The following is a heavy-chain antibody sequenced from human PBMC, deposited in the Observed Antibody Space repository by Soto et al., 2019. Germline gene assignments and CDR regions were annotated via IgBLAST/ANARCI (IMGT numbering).Heavy chain of an antibody. Sequence: ASVKVSCKASGYTFTGYYMHWVRQAPGQGLEWMGWINPNSGGTNYAQKFQGWVTMTRDTSISTAYMELSRLRSDDTAVYYCARWGYCSGGSCYRDAFDIWGQGTMVPVSS. V-gene: IGHV1-2*04. CDR1: GYTFTGYY. J-gene: IGHJ3*02. CDR2: INPNSGGT. D-gene: IGHD2-15*01. CDR3: ARWGYCSGGSCYRDAFDI.